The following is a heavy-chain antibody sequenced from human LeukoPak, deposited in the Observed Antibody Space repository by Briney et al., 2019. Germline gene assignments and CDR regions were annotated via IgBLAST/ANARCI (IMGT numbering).Heavy chain of an antibody. J-gene: IGHJ5*02. CDR3: AHLHDYGNWFDP. D-gene: IGHD4-17*01. V-gene: IGHV2-5*02. Sequence: SGPTLVNPTQTLTLTCTFSGFSFSTSGVGVGWIRQPSGKAPEWLALIYWDDDKRYSPSLKSRLTITKDTSKNQVVLTVTNMDPVDTATCYCAHLHDYGNWFDPWGQGTLVTVSS. CDR1: GFSFSTSGVG. CDR2: IYWDDDK.